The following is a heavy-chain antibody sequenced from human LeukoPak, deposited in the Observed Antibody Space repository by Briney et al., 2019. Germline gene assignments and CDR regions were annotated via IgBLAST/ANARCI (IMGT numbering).Heavy chain of an antibody. CDR1: GGSISSGDYY. J-gene: IGHJ4*02. V-gene: IGHV4-30-4*01. CDR2: IYYSGST. Sequence: MASETLSLTCTVSGGSISSGDYYWSWIRQPPGKGLEWIGYIYYSGSTYYNPFLKSRVTISVDTSKNQFSLKLSSVTAADTAVYYCARGGPEGTSYDYWGQGTPVTVSS. D-gene: IGHD2-2*01. CDR3: ARGGPEGTSYDY.